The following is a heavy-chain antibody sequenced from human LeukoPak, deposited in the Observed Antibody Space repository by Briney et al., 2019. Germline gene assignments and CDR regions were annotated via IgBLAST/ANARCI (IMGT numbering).Heavy chain of an antibody. Sequence: ASVKVSCKATGYTFTSYDINWVRQATGQGLEWMGWMNPNSGNTGYAQKFQGRVTMTRNTSISTAYMELSSLRSGDTAVYYCARDYPAGIRFGEYHWGQGTLVTVSS. CDR1: GYTFTSYD. CDR3: ARDYPAGIRFGEYH. J-gene: IGHJ5*02. CDR2: MNPNSGNT. V-gene: IGHV1-8*01. D-gene: IGHD3-10*01.